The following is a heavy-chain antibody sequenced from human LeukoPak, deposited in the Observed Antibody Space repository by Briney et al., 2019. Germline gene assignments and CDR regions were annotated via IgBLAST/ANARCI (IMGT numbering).Heavy chain of an antibody. CDR3: ARHTYYYGSGS. V-gene: IGHV4-4*07. D-gene: IGHD3-10*01. Sequence: SETLSLTCTVSGGSITDYHWIWIRQPAGKGLEWIGRLYTSGSTNYNPSLKSRVTISVDTSKNQFSLKLSSVTAADTAVYYCARHTYYYGSGSWGQGTLVTVSS. CDR1: GGSITDYH. J-gene: IGHJ4*02. CDR2: LYTSGST.